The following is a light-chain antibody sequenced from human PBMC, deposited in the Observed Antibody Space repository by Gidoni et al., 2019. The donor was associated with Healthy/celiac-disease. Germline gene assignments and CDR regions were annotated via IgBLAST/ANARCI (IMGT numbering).Light chain of an antibody. J-gene: IGKJ1*01. CDR2: GAS. CDR1: QSVSSSY. Sequence: EIVLTQSPGTLSLSPGERATLSCRASQSVSSSYVAWYQQTPDQAPRLLVYGASSEAAGITDRFSGSRSRAGFTLTDSRLKPRSFAVYYCEQYGSSPQAFGQGAKVEIK. CDR3: EQYGSSPQA. V-gene: IGKV3-20*01.